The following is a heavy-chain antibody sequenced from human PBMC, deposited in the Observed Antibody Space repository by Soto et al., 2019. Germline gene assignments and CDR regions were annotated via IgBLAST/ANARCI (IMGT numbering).Heavy chain of an antibody. Sequence: EVQLLESGGGLVQPGGSLRLSCAASGFTFTDYALSWVRQAPGKGLEWVATISGIGGSTYLADSVKGRLSISIDNSKNTVSLLMNSLRAEDTAVYFCARGSSGYISSWYYFDDWGRGTLVTVSS. CDR1: GFTFTDYA. D-gene: IGHD6-13*01. CDR2: ISGIGGST. CDR3: ARGSSGYISSWYYFDD. J-gene: IGHJ4*02. V-gene: IGHV3-23*01.